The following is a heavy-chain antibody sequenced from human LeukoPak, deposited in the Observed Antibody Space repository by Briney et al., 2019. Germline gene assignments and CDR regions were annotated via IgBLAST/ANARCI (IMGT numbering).Heavy chain of an antibody. V-gene: IGHV4-59*08. CDR2: IYYSGST. D-gene: IGHD3-16*02. CDR1: GGSISSYY. CDR3: ARLLGPLDYVWGSSRSK. Sequence: PSETLSLTCIVSGGSISSYYWSWIRQPPGKGLEWIGYIYYSGSTNYNPSLKSRVTISVDTSKNQFSLKLSSVTAVDTAVYYCARLLGPLDYVWGSSRSKWGQGTLVTVSS. J-gene: IGHJ4*02.